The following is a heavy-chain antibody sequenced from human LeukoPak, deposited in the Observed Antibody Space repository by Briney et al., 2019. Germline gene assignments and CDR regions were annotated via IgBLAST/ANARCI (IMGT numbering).Heavy chain of an antibody. CDR2: INWNGGST. CDR1: GFTLDDFG. CDR3: ARRSDDSSGYYIPYYYMDV. D-gene: IGHD3-22*01. J-gene: IGHJ6*03. V-gene: IGHV3-20*04. Sequence: GGSLRLSCAASGFTLDDFGMSWVRQAPGKGLEWVSGINWNGGSTGYADSVKGRFTISRDNAKNSLYLQMNSLRAEDTALYYCARRSDDSSGYYIPYYYMDVWGKGTTVTVSS.